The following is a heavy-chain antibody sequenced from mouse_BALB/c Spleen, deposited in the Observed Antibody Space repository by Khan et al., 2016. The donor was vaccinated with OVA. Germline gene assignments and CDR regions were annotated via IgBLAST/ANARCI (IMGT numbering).Heavy chain of an antibody. CDR2: ISYSGST. CDR1: GYSITSGYY. J-gene: IGHJ1*01. D-gene: IGHD1-1*01. Sequence: EVQLQESGPGLVKPSQSLSLTCSVTGYSITSGYYWNWIRQFPGNKLEWMAYISYSGSTRSNPSLNSRISITRDTSKNQFFLQLNSVTTEDTATYYCARRYYYGQWYFDVWGAGTTVTVSS. CDR3: ARRYYYGQWYFDV. V-gene: IGHV3-2*02.